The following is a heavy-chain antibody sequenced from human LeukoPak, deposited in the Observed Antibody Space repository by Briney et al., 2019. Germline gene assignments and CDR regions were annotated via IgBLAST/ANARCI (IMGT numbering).Heavy chain of an antibody. J-gene: IGHJ4*02. V-gene: IGHV3-21*01. CDR2: ISSSSSYI. D-gene: IGHD3-10*01. CDR3: ARVTMVRGVKTFDY. Sequence: PGGSLRLSCAASGFTFSSYSMSWVRQAPGKGLEWVSSISSSSSYIYYADSVKGRFTISRDNSENSLYLQMNSLRAEDTAVYYCARVTMVRGVKTFDYWGQGTLVTVSS. CDR1: GFTFSSYS.